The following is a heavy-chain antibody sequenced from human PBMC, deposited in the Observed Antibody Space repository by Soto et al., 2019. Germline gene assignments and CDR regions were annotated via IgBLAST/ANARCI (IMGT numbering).Heavy chain of an antibody. D-gene: IGHD3-3*01. V-gene: IGHV3-23*01. Sequence: QLLESGGGLVQPGGSLRLSCAASGFTFSTYAMSWVRQAPGKGLEWLSTITGRGGSSYYADSVKGRFAISRDNSINTLFLQMDSLRADDTAVYYCAKDVALLRFLEGGPLHLWGQGALVTVSS. CDR2: ITGRGGSS. J-gene: IGHJ1*01. CDR1: GFTFSTYA. CDR3: AKDVALLRFLEGGPLHL.